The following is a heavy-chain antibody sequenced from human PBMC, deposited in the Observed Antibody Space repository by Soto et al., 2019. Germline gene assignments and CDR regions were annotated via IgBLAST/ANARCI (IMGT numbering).Heavy chain of an antibody. CDR3: ARDSGYGSGASVHHYLDF. D-gene: IGHD3-10*01. J-gene: IGHJ4*01. Sequence: GGSLRLSCAASGFTCSNAWMSWVRQAPGKGLEWVGRIKSKANGGTTDYAAPVKGRFTISRVDSKNTLYLQMNSLKTEDTAVYYCARDSGYGSGASVHHYLDFWGHATLVTVSS. CDR2: IKSKANGGTT. V-gene: IGHV3-15*03. CDR1: GFTCSNAW.